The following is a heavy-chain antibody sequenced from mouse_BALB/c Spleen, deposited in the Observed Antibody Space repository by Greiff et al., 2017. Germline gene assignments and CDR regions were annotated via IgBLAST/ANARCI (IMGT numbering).Heavy chain of an antibody. CDR2: IYPGSGNT. D-gene: IGHD1-1*01. J-gene: IGHJ2*01. Sequence: QVQLQQSGAELARPGASVKLSCKASGYTFTDYYINWVKQRTGQGLEWIGEIYPGSGNTYYNEKFKGKATLTADKSSSTAYMQLSSLTSEDSAVYFCARSLITTVVAPFDYWGQGTTLTVSS. V-gene: IGHV1-77*01. CDR3: ARSLITTVVAPFDY. CDR1: GYTFTDYY.